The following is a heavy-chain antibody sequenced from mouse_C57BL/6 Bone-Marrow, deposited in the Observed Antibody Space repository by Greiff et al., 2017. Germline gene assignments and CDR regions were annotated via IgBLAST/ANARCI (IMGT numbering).Heavy chain of an antibody. CDR2: IYPGSGST. CDR3: ARGPFYAMDY. J-gene: IGHJ4*01. CDR1: GYTFTSYW. V-gene: IGHV1-55*01. Sequence: QVQLKESGAELVKPGASVKMSCKASGYTFTSYWITWVKQRPGQGLEWIGDIYPGSGSTNYNEKFKSKATLTVDTSSSTAYMQLSSLTSEDSAVYYCARGPFYAMDYWGQGTSVTVSS.